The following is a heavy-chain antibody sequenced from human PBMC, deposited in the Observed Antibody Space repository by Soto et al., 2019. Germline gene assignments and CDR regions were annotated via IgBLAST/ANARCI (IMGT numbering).Heavy chain of an antibody. Sequence: GGSLRLSCDASGFAVSIYYMTWVRQAPGKGLEWVSVIYAGGDTYYADSVRGRFTISRDISKNTLYLHMNSLRAEDTAVYYCAREYYYHMDVWGNGTTVTVSS. CDR1: GFAVSIYY. CDR2: IYAGGDT. J-gene: IGHJ6*03. CDR3: AREYYYHMDV. V-gene: IGHV3-66*01.